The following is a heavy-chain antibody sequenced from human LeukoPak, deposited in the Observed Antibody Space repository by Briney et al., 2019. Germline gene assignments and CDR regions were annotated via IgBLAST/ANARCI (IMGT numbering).Heavy chain of an antibody. J-gene: IGHJ4*02. CDR2: LTSSGGGT. Sequence: PGGSLRLSCAASGFTFSSYAMSWVRQAPGKGLEWVSSLTSSGGGTYYADSVKGRFTISRDNSKNTPYLQMNSLRVEDTAVYYCGRGGIALAGLDYWGQGTLVTVSS. V-gene: IGHV3-23*01. CDR3: GRGGIALAGLDY. D-gene: IGHD6-19*01. CDR1: GFTFSSYA.